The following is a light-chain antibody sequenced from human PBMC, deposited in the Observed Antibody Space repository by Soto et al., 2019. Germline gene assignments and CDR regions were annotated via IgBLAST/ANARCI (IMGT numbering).Light chain of an antibody. V-gene: IGLV2-11*01. CDR3: CSYAGFYTSV. Sequence: QSALTQPRSVSGSPGQSVTISCTGTSSDVGGYKFVSWYQQHPGKAPKLMIYDVSQRPSGVPDRFSASKSGNTASLTISGLQAEDEADYYRCSYAGFYTSVFGTGTKVTVL. CDR2: DVS. CDR1: SSDVGGYKF. J-gene: IGLJ1*01.